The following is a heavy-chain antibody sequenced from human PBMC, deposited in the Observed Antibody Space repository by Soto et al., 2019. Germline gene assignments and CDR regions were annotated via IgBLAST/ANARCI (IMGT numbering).Heavy chain of an antibody. Sequence: ASVKVSCKASGYTFTSYAMHWARQAPGQRLEWMGWINSGNGNTKYSQKFQGRVTITRDTSASTAYMELSSLRSEDTAVYYCARDMGYCSSSSCYNPLFDYWGQGTLVTVSS. D-gene: IGHD2-2*02. J-gene: IGHJ4*02. V-gene: IGHV1-3*01. CDR3: ARDMGYCSSSSCYNPLFDY. CDR2: INSGNGNT. CDR1: GYTFTSYA.